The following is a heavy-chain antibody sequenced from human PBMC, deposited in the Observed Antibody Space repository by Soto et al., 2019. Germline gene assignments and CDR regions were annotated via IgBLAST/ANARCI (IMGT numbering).Heavy chain of an antibody. Sequence: PSETLSLTCTVSGDSISSSSYYWGCIRQSPGKYLEWIGSIYSSGSTYYNPSLKSRASMSVDTSKNQFSLNLTSVTAADTAIYYCARQCPYYSDSSAYTSSFAFDILVQGTMVT. D-gene: IGHD3-22*01. V-gene: IGHV4-39*01. CDR3: ARQCPYYSDSSAYTSSFAFDI. J-gene: IGHJ3*02. CDR2: IYSSGST. CDR1: GDSISSSSYY.